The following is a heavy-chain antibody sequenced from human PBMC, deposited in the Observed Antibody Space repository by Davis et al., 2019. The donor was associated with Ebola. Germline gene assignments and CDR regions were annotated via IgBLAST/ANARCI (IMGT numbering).Heavy chain of an antibody. CDR3: ARGTYSSSPGWVKRNWFDP. CDR2: INPSGGST. Sequence: AASVKVSCKASGYTFTSYYMHWVRQAPGQGLEWMGIINPSGGSTSYAQKFQGRVTMTRDTSTSTVYMELSSLRSGDTAVYYCARGTYSSSPGWVKRNWFDPWGQGTLVTVSS. CDR1: GYTFTSYY. J-gene: IGHJ5*02. D-gene: IGHD6-13*01. V-gene: IGHV1-46*01.